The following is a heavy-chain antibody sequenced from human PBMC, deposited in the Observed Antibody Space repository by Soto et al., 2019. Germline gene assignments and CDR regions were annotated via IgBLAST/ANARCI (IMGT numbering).Heavy chain of an antibody. J-gene: IGHJ3*02. CDR1: GFAFSTSD. Sequence: EVQLVESGGGLVQSGGSLRLSCAASGFAFSTSDMNWVRQAPGKGLEWISYISGASSTIYYAHSVKGRFTISRDDAGYSLYLQMNSLRAEETAMYYCAIDLYGGNSHAFDIWGQGTVVIVSS. CDR3: AIDLYGGNSHAFDI. CDR2: ISGASSTI. D-gene: IGHD2-21*02. V-gene: IGHV3-48*01.